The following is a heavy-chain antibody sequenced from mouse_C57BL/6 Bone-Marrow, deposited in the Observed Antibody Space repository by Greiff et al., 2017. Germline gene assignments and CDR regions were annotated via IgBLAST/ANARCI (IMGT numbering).Heavy chain of an antibody. CDR2: IRNKANNHAT. CDR3: TRGALPYYYAMDY. Sequence: EVQLVESGGGLVQPGGSMKLSCAASGFTFSDAWMDWVRQSPEKGLEWVAEIRNKANNHATYYAESVKGRFTISRDDSKSSVYLQMNSLRAEDTGMYYCTRGALPYYYAMDYWGQGTSVTVSS. J-gene: IGHJ4*01. V-gene: IGHV6-6*01. CDR1: GFTFSDAW.